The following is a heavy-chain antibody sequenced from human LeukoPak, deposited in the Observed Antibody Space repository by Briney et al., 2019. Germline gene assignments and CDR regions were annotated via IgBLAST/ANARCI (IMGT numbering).Heavy chain of an antibody. Sequence: ASVKVSCKASGYTFTSYGISWVRQAPGQGPEWMGWISVYNDHTNYAQKLQGRVTMTKDTSTSTAYMELRSLRSDDTAVYYCARGREYSSSSGAFDIWGQGTMVTVSS. CDR3: ARGREYSSSSGAFDI. CDR1: GYTFTSYG. CDR2: ISVYNDHT. V-gene: IGHV1-18*01. D-gene: IGHD6-6*01. J-gene: IGHJ3*02.